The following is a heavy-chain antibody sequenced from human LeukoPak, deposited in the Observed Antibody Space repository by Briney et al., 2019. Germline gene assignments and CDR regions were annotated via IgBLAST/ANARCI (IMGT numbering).Heavy chain of an antibody. CDR2: ISAYNGNT. CDR3: ARGLGGSGSYFLTFDY. J-gene: IGHJ4*02. D-gene: IGHD1-26*01. Sequence: PGASVKVSCKASGYTFTSYSINWVRQAPGQGLEWMGCISAYNGNTKYAQKVQGRVTMPTDTSTSTAYMELRSLRSDDTAVYYCARGLGGSGSYFLTFDYWGQGTLVTVSS. CDR1: GYTFTSYS. V-gene: IGHV1-18*01.